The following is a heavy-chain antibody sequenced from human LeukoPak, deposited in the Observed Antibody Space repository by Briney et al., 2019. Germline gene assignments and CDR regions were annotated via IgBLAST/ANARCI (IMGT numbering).Heavy chain of an antibody. CDR3: ARGYVPRGLRDLFIFGVVSSNWFGP. CDR2: MNPNSGNT. V-gene: IGHV1-8*01. CDR1: GYTFTSYD. Sequence: ASVKVSCKASGYTFTSYDINWVRQATGQGLEWMGWMNPNSGNTGYAQKFQGRVTMTRNTSISTAYMELSSLRSEDTAVYYCARGYVPRGLRDLFIFGVVSSNWFGPWGQGTLVTVSS. D-gene: IGHD3-3*01. J-gene: IGHJ5*02.